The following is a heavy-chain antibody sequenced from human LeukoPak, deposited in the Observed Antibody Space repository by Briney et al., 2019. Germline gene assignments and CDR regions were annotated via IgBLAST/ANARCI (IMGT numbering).Heavy chain of an antibody. CDR1: GYTFTSYG. CDR2: ISAYNGNT. D-gene: IGHD6-13*01. J-gene: IGHJ6*02. Sequence: ASVKVSCKASGYTFTSYGISWVRQAPGQGLEWMGWISAYNGNTNYAQKLQGRVTMTTDTSTSTAYMELRSLRSDDTVVYYCARDYPGTYSSSWYYYYYYGMDVWGQGTTVTVSS. CDR3: ARDYPGTYSSSWYYYYYYGMDV. V-gene: IGHV1-18*01.